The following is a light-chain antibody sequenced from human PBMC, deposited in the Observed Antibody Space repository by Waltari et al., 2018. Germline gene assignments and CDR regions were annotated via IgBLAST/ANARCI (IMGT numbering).Light chain of an antibody. CDR1: RSLNSW. Sequence: DIQMIQSPSTLSAYVGDTVTITCRASRSLNSWLAWYQQKPGRAPRLLMYKASTLESGVPSRFSGVGARTDYTLTISNLQPEDFATYYCQQLKGFPITFGQGTRLEIK. V-gene: IGKV1-5*03. CDR2: KAS. CDR3: QQLKGFPIT. J-gene: IGKJ5*01.